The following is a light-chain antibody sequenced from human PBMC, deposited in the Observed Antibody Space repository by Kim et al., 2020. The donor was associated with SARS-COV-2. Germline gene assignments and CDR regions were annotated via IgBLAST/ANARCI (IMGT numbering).Light chain of an antibody. Sequence: SASVGDRVTITCRVSQSISIYLAWYQQKPGKAPKLLIYKASSLESGVPARFSGSGSGTEFTLSISSLQPDDFATYYCQQYNSYLTFGGGTKVDIK. J-gene: IGKJ4*01. CDR2: KAS. CDR3: QQYNSYLT. V-gene: IGKV1-5*03. CDR1: QSISIY.